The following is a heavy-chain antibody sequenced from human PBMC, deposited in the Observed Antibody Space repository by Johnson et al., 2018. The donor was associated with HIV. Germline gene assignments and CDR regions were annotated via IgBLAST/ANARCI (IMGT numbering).Heavy chain of an antibody. V-gene: IGHV3-15*01. Sequence: VQLVESGGGLVKPGGSLRLSCAASGFTFSNAWMSWVRQAPGKGLEWVGRIKSKTDGGTTDYAAPVKGRFTISRDDSKNTLYLQMNSLKTEDTAVYYCTTVYPHCTGGVCSDAFDIWGQGTMVTVSS. J-gene: IGHJ3*02. CDR2: IKSKTDGGTT. CDR3: TTVYPHCTGGVCSDAFDI. D-gene: IGHD2-8*02. CDR1: GFTFSNAW.